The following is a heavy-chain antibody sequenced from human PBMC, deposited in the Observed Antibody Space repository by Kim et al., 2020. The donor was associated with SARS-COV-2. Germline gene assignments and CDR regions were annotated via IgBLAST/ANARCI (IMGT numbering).Heavy chain of an antibody. V-gene: IGHV3-30-3*01. CDR3: ARDDSILGYCSTTSCQFFDY. Sequence: GGSLRLSCAASGFTFSSYAMHWVRQAPGKGLEWVAVISYDGSKKYYADSVKGRFTISRDNSKNTLYLQMNSLRAEDTAVYYCARDDSILGYCSTTSCQFFDYWGQGTLVTVSS. CDR1: GFTFSSYA. D-gene: IGHD2-2*01. J-gene: IGHJ4*02. CDR2: ISYDGSKK.